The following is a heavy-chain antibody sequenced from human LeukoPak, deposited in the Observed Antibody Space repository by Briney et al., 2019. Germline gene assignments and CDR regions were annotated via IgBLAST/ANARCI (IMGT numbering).Heavy chain of an antibody. Sequence: LGESLKISCKPSGYSFTNYWIGWVRQMPGKGPEWMGIIYPGDSHTRYSPSFQGQVTISADKSISTAYLQWSSLKASDTAMYYCARHLRLWQNWFDPWGQGTLVTVSS. CDR3: ARHLRLWQNWFDP. D-gene: IGHD5-18*01. V-gene: IGHV5-51*01. CDR2: IYPGDSHT. J-gene: IGHJ5*02. CDR1: GYSFTNYW.